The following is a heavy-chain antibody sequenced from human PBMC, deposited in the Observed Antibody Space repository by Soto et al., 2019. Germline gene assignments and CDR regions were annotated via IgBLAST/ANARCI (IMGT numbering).Heavy chain of an antibody. Sequence: SETLSLTCTVSGGSISSGDYYWSWIRQPPGKGLEWIGYIYYSGSTYYNPSLKSRVTISVDTSKNQFSLKLSSVTAADTAVYYCARGNGYDFDFDYWGQGTLVTVSS. V-gene: IGHV4-30-4*01. CDR2: IYYSGST. CDR1: GGSISSGDYY. J-gene: IGHJ4*02. CDR3: ARGNGYDFDFDY. D-gene: IGHD5-12*01.